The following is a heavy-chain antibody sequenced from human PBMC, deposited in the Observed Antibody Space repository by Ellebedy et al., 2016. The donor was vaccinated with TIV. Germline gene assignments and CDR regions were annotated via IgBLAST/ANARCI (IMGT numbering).Heavy chain of an antibody. V-gene: IGHV3-30*02. CDR1: GFTFSSYA. CDR2: IRFDASNE. CDR3: ARDIGNRRYSYDYWAYYYYGMDV. J-gene: IGHJ6*02. Sequence: GGSLRLSCEASGFTFSSYAMHWVRQAPGKGLEWVAFIRFDASNEYYADSVKGRFTISRDNSRRTLYLQMNSLRAEDTAMYYCARDIGNRRYSYDYWAYYYYGMDVWGQGTTVTVSS. D-gene: IGHD5-18*01.